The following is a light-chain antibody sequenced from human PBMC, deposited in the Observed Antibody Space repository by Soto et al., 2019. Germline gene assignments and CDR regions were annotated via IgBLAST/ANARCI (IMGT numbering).Light chain of an antibody. J-gene: IGLJ1*01. CDR3: SSYTTSSSYV. CDR2: EVN. CDR1: SSDVGGYNY. V-gene: IGLV2-14*01. Sequence: QSALTQPASVSGSPGQSITISCTGTSSDVGGYNYVSWYQQHPGNAPKLIIYEVNNRPSGVSNRFSGSKSGHTASLTISGLQAEDEADYYCSSYTTSSSYVFGTGTKVTVL.